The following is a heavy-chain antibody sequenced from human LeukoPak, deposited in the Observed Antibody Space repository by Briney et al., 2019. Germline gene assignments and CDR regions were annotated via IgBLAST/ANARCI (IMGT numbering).Heavy chain of an antibody. CDR2: FDPEDGET. D-gene: IGHD4-17*01. CDR3: ATVVRDGDYGYFQH. Sequence: ASVKVSCKVSGYTLTELSMHWVRQAPGKGLEWMGGFDPEDGETIYAQKFQGRVTMTEDTSTDTAYMELSSLRSEDTAVYYCATVVRDGDYGYFQHWGQGTLVSVSS. J-gene: IGHJ1*01. V-gene: IGHV1-24*01. CDR1: GYTLTELS.